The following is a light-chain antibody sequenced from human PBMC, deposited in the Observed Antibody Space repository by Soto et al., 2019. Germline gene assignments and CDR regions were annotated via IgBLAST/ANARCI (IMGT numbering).Light chain of an antibody. CDR3: QQTYSTPRT. V-gene: IGKV1-39*01. J-gene: IGKJ4*01. Sequence: DIQMPQSPSSLSASVGDRFTITCRTSQSLSSYLNWYQQRPGKAPKLLIYAASSLQSGVPSRFSGSGAGTDFTLTIGSLQPEDFATYYCQQTYSTPRTFGGGTKVEIK. CDR2: AAS. CDR1: QSLSSY.